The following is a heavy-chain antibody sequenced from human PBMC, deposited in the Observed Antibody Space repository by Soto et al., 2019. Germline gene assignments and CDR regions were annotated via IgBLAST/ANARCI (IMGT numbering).Heavy chain of an antibody. J-gene: IGHJ1*01. V-gene: IGHV3-23*01. CDR3: CHTSTNGGVDF. CDR1: GFDFSTYA. D-gene: IGHD2-8*01. CDR2: VSGNGDTT. Sequence: VQLLESGGDLVQPGGSLRVSCAASGFDFSTYAMTWVRQTPGKGLEWVSSVSGNGDTTYYADSLKGRFTISRDNFNNTLYLQMTNLRGEDTAIYFCCHTSTNGGVDFWGQGTLVTVSS.